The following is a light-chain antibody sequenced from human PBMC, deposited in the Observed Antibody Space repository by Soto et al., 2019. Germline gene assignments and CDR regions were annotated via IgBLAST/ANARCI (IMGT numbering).Light chain of an antibody. CDR2: WAS. J-gene: IGKJ1*01. CDR1: QSVLYSPNNKNY. V-gene: IGKV4-1*01. Sequence: DIVMTQSPDSLAVSLGERATINCKSSQSVLYSPNNKNYLAWYQQKPGQPPKLLVYWASTRESGVPDRFSGSGSGTDFTLTISSLQAEDAAVYYYHQYHSAPQTFGQGTKVEIK. CDR3: HQYHSAPQT.